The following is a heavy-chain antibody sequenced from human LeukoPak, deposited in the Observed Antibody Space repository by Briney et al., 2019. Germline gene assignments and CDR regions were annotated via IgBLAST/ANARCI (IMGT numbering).Heavy chain of an antibody. Sequence: ASVKVSCKASGYTFTGYYMHWVRQAPGQGLEWMGRINPNSGGTNYAQKFQGRVTMTRDTSISTAYMELSRLRSDDTAVYYCARVPRVVPAAGYFDLWGRGTLVTVSS. J-gene: IGHJ2*01. D-gene: IGHD2-2*01. CDR2: INPNSGGT. V-gene: IGHV1-2*06. CDR3: ARVPRVVPAAGYFDL. CDR1: GYTFTGYY.